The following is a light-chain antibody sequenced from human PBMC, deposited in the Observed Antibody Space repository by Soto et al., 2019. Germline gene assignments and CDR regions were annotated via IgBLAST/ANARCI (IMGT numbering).Light chain of an antibody. Sequence: EIVLTQSPATLSLSPGDRATLSCRASQSVSSYLAWYQQKPGQAPRLLISDASNRAAGIPARFSGSGSGTDFTLNITSLETEDFAVYYCQQRSNWPSTFGGGTKVEIK. CDR1: QSVSSY. V-gene: IGKV3-11*01. J-gene: IGKJ4*01. CDR3: QQRSNWPST. CDR2: DAS.